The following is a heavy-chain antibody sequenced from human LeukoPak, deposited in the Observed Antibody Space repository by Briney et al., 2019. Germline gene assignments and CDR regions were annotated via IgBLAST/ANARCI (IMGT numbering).Heavy chain of an antibody. CDR3: ARVARTGYYADY. CDR2: MNPNSGNT. V-gene: IGHV1-8*01. D-gene: IGHD3-22*01. Sequence: ASVKVSCKASGYTFTSYDINWVRQATGQGLEWMGWMNPNSGNTGYAQKFQGRVTMTRNTSISTAYMELSSLRSEDTAVYYCARVARTGYYADYWGLGTLVTVSP. J-gene: IGHJ4*02. CDR1: GYTFTSYD.